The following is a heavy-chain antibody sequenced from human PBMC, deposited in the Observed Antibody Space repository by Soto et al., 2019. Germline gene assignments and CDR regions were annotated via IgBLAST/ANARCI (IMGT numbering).Heavy chain of an antibody. J-gene: IGHJ6*02. CDR3: ARPKSYCGGDCYPRYYYYYGMDV. CDR1: GGTFSSYA. D-gene: IGHD2-21*02. V-gene: IGHV1-69*06. CDR2: IIPIFGTA. Sequence: QVQLVQSGAEVKKPGSSVKVSCKASGGTFSSYAISWVRQAPGQGLEWMGGIIPIFGTANYAQKFQGRVTITAAKYTSTAYMELGRLRSEDTAVYYCARPKSYCGGDCYPRYYYYYGMDVWGQGTTVTVSS.